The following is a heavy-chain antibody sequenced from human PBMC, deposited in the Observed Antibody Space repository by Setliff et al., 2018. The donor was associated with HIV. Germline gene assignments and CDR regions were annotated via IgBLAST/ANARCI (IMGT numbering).Heavy chain of an antibody. Sequence: SETLSLTCTVSGGSISIGGYYWSWIRQHPGKGLEWIGYIYYSGSTYYNPSLKSRVTISVATSEKQISLNLNSATAADTAVYYCATDRGMYYNELDTWGQGMLVTVSS. J-gene: IGHJ5*02. CDR2: IYYSGST. D-gene: IGHD3-22*01. CDR3: ATDRGMYYNELDT. V-gene: IGHV4-31*03. CDR1: GGSISIGGYY.